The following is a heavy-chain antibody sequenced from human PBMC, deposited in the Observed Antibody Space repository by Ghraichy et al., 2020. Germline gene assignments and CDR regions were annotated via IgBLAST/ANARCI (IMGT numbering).Heavy chain of an antibody. V-gene: IGHV3-30*04. CDR2: ISYDGSNK. CDR1: GFTFSSYA. J-gene: IGHJ4*02. CDR3: ARVVSWLRQLNYFDY. Sequence: GGSLRLSCAASGFTFSSYAMHWVRQAPGKGLEWVAVISYDGSNKYYADSVKGRFTISRDNSKNTLYLQMNSLRAEDTAVYYCARVVSWLRQLNYFDYWGQGTLVTVSS. D-gene: IGHD5-12*01.